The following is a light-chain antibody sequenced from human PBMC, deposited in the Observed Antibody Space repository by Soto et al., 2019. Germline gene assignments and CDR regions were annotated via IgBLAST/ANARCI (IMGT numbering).Light chain of an antibody. CDR3: QQYNNWPRT. CDR1: QRVASN. V-gene: IGKV3-15*01. Sequence: EIVMTQSPATLTVSPGERATLSCRASQRVASNLAWYQQKPGQAPRLLIYGASTRATGIPARFSGSGSGTEFTLAISSLQSEDFAVYYCQQYNNWPRTFSQGTKVEIK. J-gene: IGKJ1*01. CDR2: GAS.